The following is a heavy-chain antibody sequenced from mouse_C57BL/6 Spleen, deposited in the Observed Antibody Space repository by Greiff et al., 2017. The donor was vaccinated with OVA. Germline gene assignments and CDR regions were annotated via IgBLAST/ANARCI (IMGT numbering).Heavy chain of an antibody. J-gene: IGHJ4*01. D-gene: IGHD4-1*01. CDR1: GFNIKDYY. CDR2: IDPEDGDT. CDR3: TNWVEAMDY. V-gene: IGHV14-1*01. Sequence: DVKLQQSGAELVRPGASVKLSCTASGFNIKDYYMHWVKQRPEQGLEWIGRIDPEDGDTEYAPKFQGKATMTADTSSNTAYLQLSSLTSEDTAVYYCTNWVEAMDYWGQGTSVTVSS.